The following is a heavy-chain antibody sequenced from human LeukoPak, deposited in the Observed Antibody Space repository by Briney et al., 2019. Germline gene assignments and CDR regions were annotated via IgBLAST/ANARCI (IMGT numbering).Heavy chain of an antibody. V-gene: IGHV3-49*04. J-gene: IGHJ4*02. CDR2: IRSKAYGWTT. CDR3: TRDGIQLWFPFDY. Sequence: GGSLRLSCTASGFTLGDYAMSWVRQAPGKGVEWVGFIRSKAYGWTTEYAASVKGRFTISRDDSKSIAYLQMNSLKTEDTAVYYCTRDGIQLWFPFDYWGQGTLVTVSS. CDR1: GFTLGDYA. D-gene: IGHD5-18*01.